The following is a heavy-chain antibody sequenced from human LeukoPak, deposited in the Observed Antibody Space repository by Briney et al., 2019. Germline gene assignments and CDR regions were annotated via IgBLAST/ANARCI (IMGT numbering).Heavy chain of an antibody. CDR3: ASGYDYYGSGSMGY. CDR2: IRQDGREK. J-gene: IGHJ4*02. D-gene: IGHD3-10*01. V-gene: IGHV3-7*01. CDR1: GFTFSNDW. Sequence: GGSLRLSCAASGFTFSNDWMSWVRQAPGKGLEWVANIRQDGREKYYVDSVKGRFTISRDNAKNSLFLQMNSLRVEDTAVYYCASGYDYYGSGSMGYWGQGTLVTVSS.